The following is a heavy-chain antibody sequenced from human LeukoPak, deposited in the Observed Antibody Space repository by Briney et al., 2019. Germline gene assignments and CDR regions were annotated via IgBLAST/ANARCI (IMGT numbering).Heavy chain of an antibody. Sequence: ASVKVSCKASGGTFSSYAISWVRQAPGQGLEWMGGIIPIFGTANYAQKFQGRVTITADESTSTAYMGLSSLRSEDTAVYYCARLVVPAANYYYYYYMDVWGKATTVTVSS. D-gene: IGHD2-2*01. CDR2: IIPIFGTA. CDR1: GGTFSSYA. CDR3: ARLVVPAANYYYYYYMDV. J-gene: IGHJ6*03. V-gene: IGHV1-69*13.